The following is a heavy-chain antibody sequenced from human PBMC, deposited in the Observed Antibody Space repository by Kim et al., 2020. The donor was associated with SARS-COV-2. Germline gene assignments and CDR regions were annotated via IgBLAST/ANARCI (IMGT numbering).Heavy chain of an antibody. D-gene: IGHD6-13*01. J-gene: IGHJ5*02. Sequence: ASVKVSCKASGYTFTSYYMHWVRQAPGQGLEWMGIINPSGGSTSYAQKFQGRVTMTRDTSTSTVYMELSSLRSEDTAVYYCARDLQQLVRANWFDPWGQGTLVTVSS. CDR3: ARDLQQLVRANWFDP. CDR2: INPSGGST. V-gene: IGHV1-46*01. CDR1: GYTFTSYY.